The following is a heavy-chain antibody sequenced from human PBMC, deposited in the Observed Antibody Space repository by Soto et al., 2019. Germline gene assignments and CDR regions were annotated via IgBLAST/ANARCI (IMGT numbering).Heavy chain of an antibody. Sequence: GASVKVSCKASGYTFTSYDINWVRQATGQGLEWMGWMNPNSGNTGYAQKFQGRVTMTRNTSISTAYMELSSLRSEDTAVYYCARTAARRGSSNYYYYYMDVWGKGTTVTVSS. V-gene: IGHV1-8*01. J-gene: IGHJ6*03. CDR1: GYTFTSYD. D-gene: IGHD6-6*01. CDR2: MNPNSGNT. CDR3: ARTAARRGSSNYYYYYMDV.